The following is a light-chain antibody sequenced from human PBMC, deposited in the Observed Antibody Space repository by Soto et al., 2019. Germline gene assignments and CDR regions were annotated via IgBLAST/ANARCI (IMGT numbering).Light chain of an antibody. V-gene: IGKV3-20*01. CDR2: GAS. J-gene: IGKJ2*01. Sequence: EIVLTQSPGTLSLSPGERATLSCRASQSVSSSYLAWYQQKPGQAPRLLIYGASSRATGIPDRFSGSGSGTDFTPTTSGLEPEDFAVYYCQKYGSGAPMYTFGQGTKLEIK. CDR3: QKYGSGAPMYT. CDR1: QSVSSSY.